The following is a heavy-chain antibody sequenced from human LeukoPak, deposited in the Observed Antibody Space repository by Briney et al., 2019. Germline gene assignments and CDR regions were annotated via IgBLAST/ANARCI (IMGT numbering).Heavy chain of an antibody. J-gene: IGHJ4*02. CDR1: GFTFSSYG. Sequence: GGSLRLSCAASGFTFSSYGMHWVRQAPGKGLEWVTFIRYDGSNKYYADSVKGRFTISRDNSKNTLNLHMNSLRAEDTTVYYCAKDPTHYRVWDYYETIGLSYWGQGTLVTVSS. CDR3: AKDPTHYRVWDYYETIGLSY. V-gene: IGHV3-30*02. CDR2: IRYDGSNK. D-gene: IGHD3-22*01.